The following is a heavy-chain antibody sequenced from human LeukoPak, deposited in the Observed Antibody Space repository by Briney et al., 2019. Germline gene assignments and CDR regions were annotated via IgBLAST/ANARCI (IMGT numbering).Heavy chain of an antibody. CDR2: IIPIFGTA. V-gene: IGHV1-69*01. CDR3: ARGVRGVITPYNWFDP. Sequence: SVKACCKASGGTFSSYAISWVRQAPGQGLEWMGGIIPIFGTANYAQKFQGRVTITADESTSTAYMELSSLRSEDTAVYYCARGVRGVITPYNWFDPWGQGTLVTVSS. D-gene: IGHD3-10*01. J-gene: IGHJ5*02. CDR1: GGTFSSYA.